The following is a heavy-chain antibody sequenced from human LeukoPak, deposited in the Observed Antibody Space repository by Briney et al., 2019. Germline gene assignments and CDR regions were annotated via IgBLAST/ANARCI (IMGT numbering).Heavy chain of an antibody. CDR2: ISAYNGNT. CDR3: ARRGYYYDSSGYLGGP. CDR1: GYTFTSYG. V-gene: IGHV1-18*01. J-gene: IGHJ5*02. Sequence: ASVKVSCKASGYTFTSYGISWVRQAPGQGLEWMGWISAYNGNTNYAQKLQGRVTMTTDTSTNTAYMELRSLRSDDTAVYYCARRGYYYDSSGYLGGPWGQGTLVTVSS. D-gene: IGHD3-22*01.